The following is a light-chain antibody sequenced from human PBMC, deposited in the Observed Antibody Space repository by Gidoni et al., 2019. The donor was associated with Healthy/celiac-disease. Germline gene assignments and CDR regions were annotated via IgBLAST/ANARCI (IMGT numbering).Light chain of an antibody. CDR3: QQYDNLLLT. Sequence: DIQMTQSPSSLSASVGDRVTITCQASQDISNYLNWYQQKPGKAPKLLIYDASNLETGVPSRFSGSGSGTDFTLTIRSLQPDDIATYYCQQYDNLLLTSGGGTTVAI. J-gene: IGKJ4*01. CDR2: DAS. V-gene: IGKV1-33*01. CDR1: QDISNY.